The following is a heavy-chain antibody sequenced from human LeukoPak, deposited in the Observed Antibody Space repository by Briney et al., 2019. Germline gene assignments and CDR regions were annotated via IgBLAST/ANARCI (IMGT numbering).Heavy chain of an antibody. D-gene: IGHD3-10*01. Sequence: SETLSLTCAVYGGSFSGYYWSWIRQPPGKGLEWIGEINHSGSTNYNPSLKSRVTISVDTSKNQFSLKLSSVTAADTAVYYCAREGLDMVRGVIPKEAWGWFDPWGQGTLVTVSS. CDR2: INHSGST. J-gene: IGHJ5*02. CDR3: AREGLDMVRGVIPKEAWGWFDP. V-gene: IGHV4-34*01. CDR1: GGSFSGYY.